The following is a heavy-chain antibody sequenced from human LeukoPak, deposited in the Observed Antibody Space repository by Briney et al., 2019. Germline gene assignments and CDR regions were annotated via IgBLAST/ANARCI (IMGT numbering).Heavy chain of an antibody. Sequence: GGSLRLSCAASGFTFSSYAMSWVRQAPGKGLEWVSAISGSGGSTYYADSVKGRFTISRDNSKNTLYLQMNSLRAEDTAVYYCAKDGVWGSYRYVYRYFDYWGQGTLVTVSS. J-gene: IGHJ4*02. CDR3: AKDGVWGSYRYVYRYFDY. D-gene: IGHD3-16*02. V-gene: IGHV3-23*01. CDR2: ISGSGGST. CDR1: GFTFSSYA.